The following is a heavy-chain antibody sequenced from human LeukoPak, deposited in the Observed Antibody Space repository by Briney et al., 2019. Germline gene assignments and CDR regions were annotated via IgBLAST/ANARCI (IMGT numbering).Heavy chain of an antibody. V-gene: IGHV1-3*01. Sequence: GGSLRLSCAASGYTFTSYAMHWVRQAPGQRLEWMGWINAGNGNTKYSQKFQGRVTITRDTSASTAYMELSSLRSEDTAVYYCAREPPIQLWLISYYGMDVWGQGTTVTVSS. CDR2: INAGNGNT. J-gene: IGHJ6*02. CDR3: AREPPIQLWLISYYGMDV. D-gene: IGHD5-18*01. CDR1: GYTFTSYA.